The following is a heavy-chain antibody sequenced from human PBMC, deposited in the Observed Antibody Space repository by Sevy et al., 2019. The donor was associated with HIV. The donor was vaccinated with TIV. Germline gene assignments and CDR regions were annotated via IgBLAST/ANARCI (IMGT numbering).Heavy chain of an antibody. J-gene: IGHJ6*02. CDR2: IIPILGIA. CDR1: GGTFSSYA. V-gene: IGHV1-69*04. CDR3: ARGDCSGGSCYPHYYYGMDV. D-gene: IGHD2-15*01. Sequence: ASVKVSCKASGGTFSSYAISWVRQAPGQGLEWMGRIIPILGIANYAQKFQGRVTITADKSTRPAYMELSSLRSEDTAVYYCARGDCSGGSCYPHYYYGMDVWGQGTTVTVSS.